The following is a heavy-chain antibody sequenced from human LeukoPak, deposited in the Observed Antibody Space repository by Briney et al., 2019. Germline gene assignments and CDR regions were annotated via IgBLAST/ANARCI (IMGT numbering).Heavy chain of an antibody. Sequence: GGSLRLSCAASGFTFSSYAMSWVRQAPGKGLEWVSGISGSGGSTYYADSVKGRLTISRDNSKNTLYLQMNSLRAEDTAVYYCAKAPLRCSSTSCYSEFQHWGQGTLVTVSS. V-gene: IGHV3-23*01. CDR2: ISGSGGST. CDR3: AKAPLRCSSTSCYSEFQH. D-gene: IGHD2-2*01. J-gene: IGHJ1*01. CDR1: GFTFSSYA.